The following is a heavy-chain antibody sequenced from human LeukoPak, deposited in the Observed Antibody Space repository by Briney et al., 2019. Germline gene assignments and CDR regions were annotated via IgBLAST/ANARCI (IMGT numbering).Heavy chain of an antibody. CDR1: GYTLTELS. CDR3: ATDLVGATTTRGVEYFQH. J-gene: IGHJ1*01. CDR2: FDPEDGET. Sequence: VASVKVSCKVSGYTLTELSMHWVRQAPGKGLEWMGGFDPEDGETIYAQKFQGRVTMTEDTSTDTAYMELSSLRSEDTAVYYCATDLVGATTTRGVEYFQHWGQGTLSPSPQ. V-gene: IGHV1-24*01. D-gene: IGHD1-26*01.